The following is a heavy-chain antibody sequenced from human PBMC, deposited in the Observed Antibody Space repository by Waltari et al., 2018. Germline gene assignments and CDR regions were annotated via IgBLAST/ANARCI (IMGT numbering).Heavy chain of an antibody. J-gene: IGHJ6*02. CDR1: GFTFSSSG. CDR3: AKNRYYDFWSGYYTEDYYGMDV. V-gene: IGHV3-30*18. Sequence: QVQLVESGGGVVQPGRSLRLSCAASGFTFSSSGMHWVRQAPGKGLEWVAVISYDGSNKYYADSVKGRFTISRYNSKNTLYLQMNSLRAEDTAVYYCAKNRYYDFWSGYYTEDYYGMDVWGQGTTVTVSS. D-gene: IGHD3-3*01. CDR2: ISYDGSNK.